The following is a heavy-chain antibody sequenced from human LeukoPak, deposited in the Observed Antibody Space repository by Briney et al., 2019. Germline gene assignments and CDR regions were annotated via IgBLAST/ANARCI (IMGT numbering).Heavy chain of an antibody. CDR3: AGAVAGGYYYYYMDV. D-gene: IGHD6-19*01. CDR2: IYYSGST. J-gene: IGHJ6*03. Sequence: SETLSLSCTVSGGSISSYYWSWIRQPPGKGLEWIGYIYYSGSTNYNPSLKSRVTISVDTSKNQFSLKLSSVTAADTAMYYCAGAVAGGYYYYYMDVWGKGTTVTVSS. V-gene: IGHV4-59*01. CDR1: GGSISSYY.